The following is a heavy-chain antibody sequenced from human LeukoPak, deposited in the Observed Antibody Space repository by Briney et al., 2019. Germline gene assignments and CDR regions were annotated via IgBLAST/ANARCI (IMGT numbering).Heavy chain of an antibody. CDR3: ARDRGGWPDY. J-gene: IGHJ4*02. Sequence: GGSLRLSCAASGFTFSDFYMTWIRQAPGKGLEWVSYISGSAGTIYYADSIKGRFTTSRDNAKNSLYLQMNSLRPEDTGLYYCARDRGGWPDYWGQGTLVTVSS. CDR2: ISGSAGTI. CDR1: GFTFSDFY. D-gene: IGHD6-19*01. V-gene: IGHV3-11*01.